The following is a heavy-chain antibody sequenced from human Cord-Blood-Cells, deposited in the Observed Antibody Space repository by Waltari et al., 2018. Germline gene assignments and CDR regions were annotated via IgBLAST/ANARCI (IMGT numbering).Heavy chain of an antibody. CDR2: IYYSGST. V-gene: IGHV4-39*01. CDR1: GGSISSSSYY. J-gene: IGHJ3*02. CDR3: ARRQIAARDDAFDI. D-gene: IGHD6-6*01. Sequence: QLQLQESGPGLVKPSETLSLTCTVSGGSISSSSYYWGWIRQPPGKGLEWIGSIYYSGSTYYNPSLKRRVTISVDTSKNQFSLKLSSGTAADTAVYYCARRQIAARDDAFDIWGQGTMVTVSS.